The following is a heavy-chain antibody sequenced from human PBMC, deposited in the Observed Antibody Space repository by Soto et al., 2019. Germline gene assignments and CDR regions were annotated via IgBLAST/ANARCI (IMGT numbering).Heavy chain of an antibody. Sequence: QVQLQESGPGLVKPSETLSLTCTVSGGSVSSGSYYWSWIRQPPGKGLEWIGYISCSGSTHYNPSLRSRLTISVHTSKNQSSLKLSSLTAADTAVYYCARYPTTVTNSYYYGLDVWGQGTTVTVSS. D-gene: IGHD4-17*01. V-gene: IGHV4-61*01. CDR3: ARYPTTVTNSYYYGLDV. CDR2: ISCSGST. CDR1: GGSVSSGSYY. J-gene: IGHJ6*02.